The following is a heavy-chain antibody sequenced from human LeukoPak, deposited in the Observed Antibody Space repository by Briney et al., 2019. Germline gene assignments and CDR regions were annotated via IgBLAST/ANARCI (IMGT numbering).Heavy chain of an antibody. CDR2: IIPIFGTA. CDR3: ARDLQYYDFWSGSMPFDY. CDR1: GGTFSSYA. J-gene: IGHJ4*02. Sequence: GASVKVSCKASGGTFSSYAISWVRQAPGQGLEWMGRIIPIFGTANYAQKFQGRVTITTDESTSTAYMELSSLRSEDTAVYYCARDLQYYDFWSGSMPFDYWGQGTLVTVSP. D-gene: IGHD3-3*01. V-gene: IGHV1-69*05.